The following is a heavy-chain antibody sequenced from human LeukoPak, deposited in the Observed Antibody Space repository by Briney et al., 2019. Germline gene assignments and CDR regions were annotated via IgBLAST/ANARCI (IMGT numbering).Heavy chain of an antibody. CDR2: IIPIFGTA. J-gene: IGHJ4*02. Sequence: SVKVSCKASGGTFSSYAISWVRQAPGQRLEWMGRIIPIFGTANYAQKFQGRVTITTDESTSTAYMELSSLRSEDTAVYYCARGFNCGSGSYGHWGQGTLVTVSS. CDR1: GGTFSSYA. CDR3: ARGFNCGSGSYGH. V-gene: IGHV1-69*05. D-gene: IGHD3-10*01.